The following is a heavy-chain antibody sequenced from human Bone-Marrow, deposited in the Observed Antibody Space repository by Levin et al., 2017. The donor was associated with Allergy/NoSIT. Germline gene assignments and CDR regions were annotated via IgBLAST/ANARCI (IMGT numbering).Heavy chain of an antibody. D-gene: IGHD3-10*01. CDR3: ARGRDYYGSGTLYYFDY. CDR1: GGSFSGYY. Sequence: SSETLSLTCAVYGGSFSGYYWSWIRQPPGKGLEWIGEINHSGSTNYNPSLKSRVTISVDTSKNQFSLKLSSVTAADTAVYYCARGRDYYGSGTLYYFDYWGQGTLVTVSS. CDR2: INHSGST. J-gene: IGHJ4*02. V-gene: IGHV4-34*01.